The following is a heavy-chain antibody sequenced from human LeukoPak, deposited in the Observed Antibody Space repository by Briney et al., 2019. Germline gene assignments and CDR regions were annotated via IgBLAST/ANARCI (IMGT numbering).Heavy chain of an antibody. V-gene: IGHV5-51*01. J-gene: IGHJ5*01. CDR1: GNNFTTYW. Sequence: GESLKISCKGSGNNFTTYWIGWVRPMPGEGLEWMGIIYPVDSKTRYSPSFRGQVTISADKSISTAYLQWSSLSDTDTAMYYCARHSSVAGTSGCFDSWGQGTLVTVSS. D-gene: IGHD6-19*01. CDR2: IYPVDSKT. CDR3: ARHSSVAGTSGCFDS.